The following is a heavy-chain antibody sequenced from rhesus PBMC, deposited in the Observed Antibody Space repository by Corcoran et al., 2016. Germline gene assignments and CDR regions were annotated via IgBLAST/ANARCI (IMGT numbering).Heavy chain of an antibody. CDR1: GYSFTTYG. CDR2: IDPSDSET. J-gene: IGHJ6*01. CDR3: AKCPTNTDGLDS. V-gene: IGHV5-2*01. D-gene: IGHD2-21*01. Sequence: EVQLVQSGAEVKRPGASLKIPCKTSGYSFTTYGISWVRQRPGKGLEWLGAIDPSDSETRFSPSLQGQVPISADKSISTTYLQWSSLKASDSATYYCAKCPTNTDGLDSWGQGVVVTVSS.